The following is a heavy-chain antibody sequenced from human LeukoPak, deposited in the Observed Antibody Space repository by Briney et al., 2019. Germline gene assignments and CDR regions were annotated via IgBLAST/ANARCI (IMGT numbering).Heavy chain of an antibody. V-gene: IGHV1-18*01. D-gene: IGHD4/OR15-4a*01. CDR1: GYTFTSYD. CDR2: ISGYNGNT. Sequence: ASVKVSCKASGYTFTSYDISWVRQAPGQGLEWMGWISGYNGNTNFAQKFQGRVIATTDTSTSTVYMELRSLRSDDTAVYYCARTDYGATPDYWGQGTLVTVSS. J-gene: IGHJ4*02. CDR3: ARTDYGATPDY.